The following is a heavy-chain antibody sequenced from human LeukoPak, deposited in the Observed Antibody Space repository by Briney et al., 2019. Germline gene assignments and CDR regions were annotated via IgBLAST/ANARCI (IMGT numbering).Heavy chain of an antibody. Sequence: PGGSLRLSCAASGFTFSNAWLNWVRQAPGKGLEWVGHIKSKTDGGTTDYAAPVKGRFTISRDDSKNTLFLQMNSLKTEDTAVYYCTRARCGGSCYDFDYWGQGTPVTVSS. CDR3: TRARCGGSCYDFDY. CDR2: IKSKTDGGTT. V-gene: IGHV3-15*01. CDR1: GFTFSNAW. D-gene: IGHD2-15*01. J-gene: IGHJ4*02.